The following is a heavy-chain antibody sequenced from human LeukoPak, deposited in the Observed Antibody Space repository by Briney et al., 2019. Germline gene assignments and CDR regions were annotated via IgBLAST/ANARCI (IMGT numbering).Heavy chain of an antibody. CDR2: IIPIFGTA. CDR3: ARGVFQQQLTGEFDY. Sequence: SVKVSFKASGGTFISYAISWVGQAPGQGLDWRGGIIPIFGTANYAQKFQGRVTITTDESTSTAYMELSSLRSEDTAVYYCARGVFQQQLTGEFDYWGQGTLVTVSS. V-gene: IGHV1-69*05. D-gene: IGHD6-13*01. CDR1: GGTFISYA. J-gene: IGHJ4*02.